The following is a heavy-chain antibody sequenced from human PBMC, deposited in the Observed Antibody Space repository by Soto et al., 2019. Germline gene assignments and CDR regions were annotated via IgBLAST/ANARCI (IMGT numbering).Heavy chain of an antibody. CDR2: INAASGNT. J-gene: IGHJ4*02. D-gene: IGHD2-15*01. CDR3: ARGGYSSEYYYSFDS. Sequence: QVQLVQSGAEVKKPGASVKVSCKASGYTFPNYAIHWVRQAPGQRLECMGWINAASGNTKYSQSFQGRVTITRDTSVSTAYMELSSLTSEDTAVYYCARGGYSSEYYYSFDSWGQGTLVTVSS. V-gene: IGHV1-3*01. CDR1: GYTFPNYA.